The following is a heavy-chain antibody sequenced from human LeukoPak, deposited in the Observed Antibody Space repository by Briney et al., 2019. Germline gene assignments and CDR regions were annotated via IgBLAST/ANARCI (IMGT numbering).Heavy chain of an antibody. CDR1: GFTFSSYA. D-gene: IGHD3-22*01. CDR3: AKDVYSSGYLYPRPLSY. CDR2: ISGSGGST. Sequence: PGGSLRLSCAASGFTFSSYAMSWVRQAPGKGLEWVSAISGSGGSTYYADSVKGRFTISRDNSENTLYLQMNSLRAEDTAVYYCAKDVYSSGYLYPRPLSYWGQGTLVTVSS. J-gene: IGHJ4*02. V-gene: IGHV3-23*01.